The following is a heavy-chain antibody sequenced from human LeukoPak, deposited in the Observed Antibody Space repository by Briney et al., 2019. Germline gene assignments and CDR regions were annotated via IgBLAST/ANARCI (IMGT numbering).Heavy chain of an antibody. J-gene: IGHJ4*02. CDR2: IVEDGSET. CDR3: ARDPTRRFDL. CDR1: GFTFSSYW. V-gene: IGHV3-7*01. Sequence: GGSLRLSCATSGFTFSSYWMTWGRPAPGRGLEWVASIVEDGSETYYLDSVKGRFTFSRDNAKNSLYLQMNSLRGEDTAVYYCARDPTRRFDLWGQGTLVTVSS.